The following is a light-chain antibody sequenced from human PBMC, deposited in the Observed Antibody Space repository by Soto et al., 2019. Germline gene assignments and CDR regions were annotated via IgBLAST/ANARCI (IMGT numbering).Light chain of an antibody. Sequence: QSVLTQPHSASGTPGQRVTISCSGSSSNIGTSSDHWFQQLPGTAPKLLISTTNQRPSGVPERFSGSKSGTSASLAISGLQSEDEADYYCAAWDDSLNGHVFGTGTKGTVL. J-gene: IGLJ1*01. CDR2: TTN. CDR3: AAWDDSLNGHV. CDR1: SSNIGTSS. V-gene: IGLV1-44*01.